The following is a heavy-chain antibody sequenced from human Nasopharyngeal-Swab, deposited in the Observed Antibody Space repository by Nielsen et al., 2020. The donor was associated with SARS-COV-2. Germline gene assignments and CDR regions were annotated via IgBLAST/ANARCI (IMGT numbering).Heavy chain of an antibody. J-gene: IGHJ4*02. Sequence: ASVKVSCKAPGYIFNYHFIHWVRQAPGQGLEWMGIITPSGTSTTHAQRFQGRVTMTRDTSTSTVHMELSSLRSGDTAVYYCARAAIDQHFDLWGPGTRVTVSS. CDR3: ARAAIDQHFDL. CDR1: GYIFNYHF. CDR2: ITPSGTST. V-gene: IGHV1-46*02. D-gene: IGHD5-24*01.